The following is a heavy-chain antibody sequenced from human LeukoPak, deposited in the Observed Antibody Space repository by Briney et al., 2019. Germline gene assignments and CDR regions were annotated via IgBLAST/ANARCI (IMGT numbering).Heavy chain of an antibody. J-gene: IGHJ6*03. Sequence: GGSLRLSCAASGFRFDDYAMHWVRQAPGKGLEWVSGISWNSFSIGYADSVKGRFTISRDNAKNSLYLQMNSLRAEDTALYYCAKSSGNYLNYYYYMDVWGKGTTVTISS. D-gene: IGHD3-10*01. CDR2: ISWNSFSI. CDR1: GFRFDDYA. CDR3: AKSSGNYLNYYYYMDV. V-gene: IGHV3-9*01.